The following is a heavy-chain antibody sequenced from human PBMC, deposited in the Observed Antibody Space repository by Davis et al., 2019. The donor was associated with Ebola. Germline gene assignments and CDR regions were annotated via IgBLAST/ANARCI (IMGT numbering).Heavy chain of an antibody. D-gene: IGHD4-17*01. CDR3: AMTTVTTVVFWYFDL. CDR1: GYSISSGYY. CDR2: IFHSGTA. J-gene: IGHJ2*01. Sequence: SETLSLTCTVSGYSISSGYYWGWIRQPPGKGLEWIGSIFHSGTAYYNPSLKNRVTISVDTSKNEVSLKLNSVTAADTAVYYCAMTTVTTVVFWYFDLWGRGTLVTVSS. V-gene: IGHV4-38-2*02.